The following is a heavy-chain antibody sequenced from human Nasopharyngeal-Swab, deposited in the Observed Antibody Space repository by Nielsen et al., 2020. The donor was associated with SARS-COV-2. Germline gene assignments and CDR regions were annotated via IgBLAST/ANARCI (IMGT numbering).Heavy chain of an antibody. V-gene: IGHV4-59*13. CDR1: RDSISLYF. CDR2: LTHSGST. CDR3: ARVALGSKLRRRGMDI. D-gene: IGHD3-10*01. J-gene: IGHJ6*02. Sequence: SATLSLTCTVSRDSISLYFWIWIRQPPAMGLAWIGYLTHSGSTNYTPSLKSRVTISIDTSKKQLSLNLTSVTAADTAVYYCARVALGSKLRRRGMDIWGQGTTVTVSS.